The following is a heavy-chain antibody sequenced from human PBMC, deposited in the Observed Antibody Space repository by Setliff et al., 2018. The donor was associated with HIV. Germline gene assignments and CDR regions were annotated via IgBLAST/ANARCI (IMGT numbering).Heavy chain of an antibody. V-gene: IGHV1-2*04. D-gene: IGHD5-18*01. Sequence: GASVKVSCKTSGFTFTAYYMHWVRQAPGQGLEWMGWINPNSGGTKFAQKFQGWVTMTRDTSISTAYMELSRLRSDDTAVYYCARRSGYSYGSYYYYGMDVWGQGTTVTVSS. CDR2: INPNSGGT. J-gene: IGHJ6*02. CDR3: ARRSGYSYGSYYYYGMDV. CDR1: GFTFTAYY.